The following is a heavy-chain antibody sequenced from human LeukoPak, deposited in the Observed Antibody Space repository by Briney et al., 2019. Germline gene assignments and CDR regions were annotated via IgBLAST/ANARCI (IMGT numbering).Heavy chain of an antibody. D-gene: IGHD6-13*01. CDR1: GYTFTSYG. CDR3: ARAPRIAAAGILRVDAFDI. Sequence: EASVKVSCKASGYTFTSYGISWVRQAPGQGLEWMGWISAYNGDTNYAQKLQGRVTMTTDTSTSTAYMELSSLRSEDTAVYYCARAPRIAAAGILRVDAFDIWGQGTMVTVPS. CDR2: ISAYNGDT. J-gene: IGHJ3*02. V-gene: IGHV1-18*01.